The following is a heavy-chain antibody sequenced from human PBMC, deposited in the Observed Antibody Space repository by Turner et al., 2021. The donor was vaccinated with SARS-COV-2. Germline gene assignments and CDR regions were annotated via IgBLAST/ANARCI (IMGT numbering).Heavy chain of an antibody. CDR2: ILRDGSDQ. J-gene: IGHJ2*01. D-gene: IGHD3-9*01. CDR1: GFIFTNHD. Sequence: QVQLVESGGGVVQPRGSRGLSRAASGFIFTNHDLHWVRQAPGKGLEWVAAILRDGSDQYYADSVKGRFTISRDTSKKTVILQMNALRAEDTATYFCAKDLTVPGAPSSYWYFDFWGRGALVTVSS. CDR3: AKDLTVPGAPSSYWYFDF. V-gene: IGHV3-30*02.